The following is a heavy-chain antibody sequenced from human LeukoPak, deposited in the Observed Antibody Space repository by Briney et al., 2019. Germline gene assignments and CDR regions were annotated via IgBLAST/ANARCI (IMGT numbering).Heavy chain of an antibody. CDR1: GGSFSGYY. Sequence: SETLSLTCAVYGGSFSGYYWTWIRQTPGKGLDWIGYIHYTGSTNYNPSLKSRVTISVDTSKSQFSLELTSVTAADTAVYYRAGGPAVTTNDYWGQGTLVTVFS. J-gene: IGHJ4*02. CDR3: AGGPAVTTNDY. V-gene: IGHV4-59*01. CDR2: IHYTGST. D-gene: IGHD4-17*01.